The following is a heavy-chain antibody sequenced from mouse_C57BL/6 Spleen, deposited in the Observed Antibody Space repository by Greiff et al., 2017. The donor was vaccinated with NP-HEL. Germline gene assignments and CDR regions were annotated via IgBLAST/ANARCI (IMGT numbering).Heavy chain of an antibody. CDR1: GYTFTSYW. CDR3: ARSGWLGFAY. Sequence: QVQLKQPGAELVKPGASVKLSCKASGYTFTSYWMHWVKQRPGQGLEWIGMIHPNSGSTNYNEKFKSKATLTVDKSSSTAYMQLSSLTSEDSAVYYCARSGWLGFAYWGQGTLVTVSA. D-gene: IGHD2-3*01. CDR2: IHPNSGST. V-gene: IGHV1-64*01. J-gene: IGHJ3*01.